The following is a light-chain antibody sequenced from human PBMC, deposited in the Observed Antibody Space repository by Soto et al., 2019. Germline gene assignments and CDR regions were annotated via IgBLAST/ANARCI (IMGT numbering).Light chain of an antibody. Sequence: EIVLTQSPGTLSLSPGERATLSCRASQSVSSSRLAWYRQKPGQAPRLLICGASSRATGIPDRFSGSGSGTDFTLTISRLEPEDFAVYYCQQYGSSPWTFGQGTKVDIK. CDR1: QSVSSSR. J-gene: IGKJ1*01. V-gene: IGKV3-20*01. CDR2: GAS. CDR3: QQYGSSPWT.